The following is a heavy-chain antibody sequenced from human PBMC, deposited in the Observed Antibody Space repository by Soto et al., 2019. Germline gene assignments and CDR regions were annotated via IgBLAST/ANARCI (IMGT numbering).Heavy chain of an antibody. D-gene: IGHD2-15*01. CDR1: GGTFSSYT. CDR2: IIPILGIA. J-gene: IGHJ6*03. V-gene: IGHV1-69*02. Sequence: QVQLVQSGAEVKKPGSSVKVSCKASGGTFSSYTISWVRQAPGQGLEWMGRIIPILGIANYAQKFQGRVTITEEKSTSTAYMELSSLRSEDTAVYYCARVVVVAANSYYYYYYMDVWGKGTTVTVSS. CDR3: ARVVVVAANSYYYYYYMDV.